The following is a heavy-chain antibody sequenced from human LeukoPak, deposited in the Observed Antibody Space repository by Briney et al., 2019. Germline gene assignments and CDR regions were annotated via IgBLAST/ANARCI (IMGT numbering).Heavy chain of an antibody. CDR2: FDPEDGET. D-gene: IGHD3-10*01. Sequence: GASVKVSCKVSGYTLTELSMHWVRQAPGKGLEWMGGFDPEDGETIYAQKFQGRVTMTEDTSTDTAYMELSSLRSEDTAVYYCATELEYYGSGSYYNFSYYGMDVWGQGTTVTVSS. V-gene: IGHV1-24*01. CDR3: ATELEYYGSGSYYNFSYYGMDV. CDR1: GYTLTELS. J-gene: IGHJ6*02.